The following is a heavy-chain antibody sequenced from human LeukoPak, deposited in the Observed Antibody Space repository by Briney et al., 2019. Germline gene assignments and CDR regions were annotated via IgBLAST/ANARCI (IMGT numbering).Heavy chain of an antibody. D-gene: IGHD4-23*01. V-gene: IGHV4-39*07. J-gene: IGHJ4*02. CDR1: GGSISSSSYY. Sequence: PSETLSLTCTVSGGSISSSSYYWGWIRQPPGKGLEWIGSIYYSGSTYYNPSLKSRVTISVDTSKNQFSLKLSSVTAADTAVYYCARVFRGTTVVTRFDYWGQGTLVTVSS. CDR2: IYYSGST. CDR3: ARVFRGTTVVTRFDY.